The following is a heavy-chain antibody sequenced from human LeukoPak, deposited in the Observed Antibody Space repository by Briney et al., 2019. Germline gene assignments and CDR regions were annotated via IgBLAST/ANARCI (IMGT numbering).Heavy chain of an antibody. CDR1: GYTFTTYA. J-gene: IGHJ6*03. Sequence: GASVTVSCKASGYTFTTYAINWLRQAPGQGLEWMGWINTDTRNPTYAQGFTGRFVFSLDTSVSTAYLQISSLNPEDTAVYYCASPRAGTTSGYYYLDVWGKGTTVTVSS. CDR3: ASPRAGTTSGYYYLDV. V-gene: IGHV7-4-1*02. D-gene: IGHD1-7*01. CDR2: INTDTRNP.